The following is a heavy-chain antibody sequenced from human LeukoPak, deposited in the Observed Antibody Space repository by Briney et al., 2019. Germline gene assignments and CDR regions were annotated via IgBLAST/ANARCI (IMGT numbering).Heavy chain of an antibody. CDR3: ARDDYMDV. V-gene: IGHV3-7*01. J-gene: IGHJ6*03. CDR1: GFTFSNYW. CDR2: IKYDGSDK. Sequence: GGSLRLSCAASGFTFSNYWMSWVRQAPGKGLEYVSNIKYDGSDKNYVGSVKGRFTNSRDNAKNSMYLQMNSLRAEDTAVYYCARDDYMDVWGKGTTVTVSS.